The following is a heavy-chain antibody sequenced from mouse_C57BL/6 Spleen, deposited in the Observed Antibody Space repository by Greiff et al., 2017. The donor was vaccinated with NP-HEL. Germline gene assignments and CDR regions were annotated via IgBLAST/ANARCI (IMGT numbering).Heavy chain of an antibody. CDR2: IHPSDSDT. CDR3: AIGGSYYSNYEAY. D-gene: IGHD2-5*01. V-gene: IGHV1-74*01. CDR1: GYTFTSYW. J-gene: IGHJ3*01. Sequence: QVQLQQPGAELVKPGASVKVSCKASGYTFTSYWMHWVKQRPGQGLEWIGRIHPSDSDTNYNQKFKGKATLTVDKSSSTAYMQVSSLTSEDSAVYYCAIGGSYYSNYEAYWGQGTLVTVSA.